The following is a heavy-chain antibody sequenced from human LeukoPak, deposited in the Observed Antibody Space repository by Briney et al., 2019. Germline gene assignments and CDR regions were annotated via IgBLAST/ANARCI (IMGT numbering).Heavy chain of an antibody. Sequence: PSETLSLTCTVSGDSISSYYWNWIRQSPGKGLEWIGYIHVRGGTSYDPSLKSRDTKAIDTSKNQFSLKLSSVTAADTAVYYCARGTSTVVTPNYYYYYSMDVWGKGTTVTVSS. CDR2: IHVRGGT. V-gene: IGHV4-4*09. D-gene: IGHD4-23*01. CDR3: ARGTSTVVTPNYYYYYSMDV. J-gene: IGHJ6*03. CDR1: GDSISSYY.